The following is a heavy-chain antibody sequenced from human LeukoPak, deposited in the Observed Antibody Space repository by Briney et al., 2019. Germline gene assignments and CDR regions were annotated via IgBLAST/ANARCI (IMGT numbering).Heavy chain of an antibody. V-gene: IGHV3-30*02. J-gene: IGHJ5*01. CDR3: AKGGSPSHNSFNS. Sequence: GGSLRLSCAASGFTFSDYGMHWVRQAPGKGLEWVAFIRNDGSYEYYPDSVKGRFTISRDNSRNALFLQMNSLRAEDTAVYYCAKGGSPSHNSFNSWGQGTLVTVSS. CDR2: IRNDGSYE. CDR1: GFTFSDYG. D-gene: IGHD2-15*01.